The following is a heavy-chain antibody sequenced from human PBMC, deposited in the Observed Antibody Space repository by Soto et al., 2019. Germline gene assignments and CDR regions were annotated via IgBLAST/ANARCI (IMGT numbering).Heavy chain of an antibody. D-gene: IGHD2-8*01. CDR2: TYYRSNWYT. J-gene: IGHJ5*01. CDR3: ARLIGNSWLDS. Sequence: SQTLSLTCAISGDSVSTNSATWDWIRQSPSRGLEWLGRTYYRSNWYTDYAVSVKGRITISPDTSNNQLSLQLKSVNHNNKAVYYCARLIGNSWLDSWGQGTLVTVSS. CDR1: GDSVSTNSAT. V-gene: IGHV6-1*01.